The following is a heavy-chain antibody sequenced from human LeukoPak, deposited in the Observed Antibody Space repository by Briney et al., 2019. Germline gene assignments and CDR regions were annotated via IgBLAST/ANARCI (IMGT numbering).Heavy chain of an antibody. J-gene: IGHJ4*02. CDR2: ISAYNGNT. D-gene: IGHD3-22*01. CDR1: GYTFTSYG. Sequence: ASVKVSCKASGYTFTSYGISWVRQAPGQGLEWMGWISAYNGNTNYAQKLQGRVTITADESTNTAFLELSSLRSEDTALYYCAREGYYDGSGYYSRAHFDFWGQGTLVTVSS. CDR3: AREGYYDGSGYYSRAHFDF. V-gene: IGHV1-18*01.